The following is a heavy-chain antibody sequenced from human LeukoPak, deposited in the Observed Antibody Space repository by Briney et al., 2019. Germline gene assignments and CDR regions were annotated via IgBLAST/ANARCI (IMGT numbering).Heavy chain of an antibody. CDR3: ASQYYDFWSGYYNWFNP. CDR2: IYYSGST. D-gene: IGHD3-3*01. V-gene: IGHV4-39*07. CDR1: GGSISSSSYY. Sequence: PSETLSLTCTVSGGSISSSSYYWGWIRQPPGKGLEWIGSIYYSGSTYYNPSLKSRVTISVDTSKNQFSLKLSSVTAADTAVYYCASQYYDFWSGYYNWFNPWGQGTLVTVSS. J-gene: IGHJ5*02.